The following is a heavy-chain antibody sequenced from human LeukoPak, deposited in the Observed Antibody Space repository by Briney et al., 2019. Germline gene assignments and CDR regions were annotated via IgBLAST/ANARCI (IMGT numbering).Heavy chain of an antibody. J-gene: IGHJ4*02. Sequence: GGSLRLSCAVSGFTFSSYAMSWVRQAPGQGLEWVSAISGSGDSTYYADSVKGRFTISRDNSKNTLYLQMSSLRAGDTAVYYCAKAGHYGSGSYYSDYWGRGTLVTVSP. D-gene: IGHD3-10*01. CDR1: GFTFSSYA. CDR2: ISGSGDST. V-gene: IGHV3-23*01. CDR3: AKAGHYGSGSYYSDY.